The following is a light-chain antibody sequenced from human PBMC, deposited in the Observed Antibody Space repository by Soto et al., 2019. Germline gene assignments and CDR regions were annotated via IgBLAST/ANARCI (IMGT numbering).Light chain of an antibody. CDR3: QHYSSFSWT. J-gene: IGKJ1*01. Sequence: DIQVTHSPSSLSASVGDRVPISFRASQSISGYLNWYQQKPGKAPNLLIFDASSLQSGVPSRFSGRGSGAEFTLTISSLQPDDFATYYCQHYSSFSWTLCQGTK. CDR1: QSISGY. CDR2: DAS. V-gene: IGKV1-39*01.